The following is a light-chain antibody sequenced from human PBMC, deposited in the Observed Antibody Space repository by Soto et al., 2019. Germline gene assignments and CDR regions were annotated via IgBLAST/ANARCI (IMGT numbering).Light chain of an antibody. CDR2: GVN. CDR1: SSDVGSHNF. Sequence: QCALTQAASGSGSPGQSITISCTGTSSDVGSHNFVSWHQQHPGKAPKFMIYGVNNRPSGVSNRFSGSKSGNTASLTISGLQAEDEADYYCSSYTSTNTWVFGGGTKLTVL. J-gene: IGLJ3*02. CDR3: SSYTSTNTWV. V-gene: IGLV2-14*01.